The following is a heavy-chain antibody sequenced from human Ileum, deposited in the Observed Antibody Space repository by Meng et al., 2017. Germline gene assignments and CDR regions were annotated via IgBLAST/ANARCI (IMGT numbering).Heavy chain of an antibody. CDR3: ARYHDSGGSADSLDL. Sequence: GESLKISCAASGFTFDNYHMHWVRQAPGKGLDWVAVLSGDGTIQAYADSIKGRFTISRDSSRTTLSLQMISLRVEDTDIYYCARYHDSGGSADSLDLWGHGTMVTVSS. D-gene: IGHD3-22*01. J-gene: IGHJ3*01. CDR1: GFTFDNYH. CDR2: LSGDGTIQ. V-gene: IGHV3-30*04.